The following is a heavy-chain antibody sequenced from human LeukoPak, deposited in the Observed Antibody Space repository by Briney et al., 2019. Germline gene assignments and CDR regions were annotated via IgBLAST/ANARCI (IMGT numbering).Heavy chain of an antibody. CDR2: INPSGGSP. V-gene: IGHV1-46*01. J-gene: IGHJ4*02. CDR1: GYTFTRNY. Sequence: ASVKVSRKTFGYTFTRNYLHWVRQAPGQGLEWMGIINPSGGSPSYAQKFQGRVTMTRDTSTSTVYMELSSLTSEDTAVYFCARWNTAMDSWGQGTLVTVSS. D-gene: IGHD5-18*01. CDR3: ARWNTAMDS.